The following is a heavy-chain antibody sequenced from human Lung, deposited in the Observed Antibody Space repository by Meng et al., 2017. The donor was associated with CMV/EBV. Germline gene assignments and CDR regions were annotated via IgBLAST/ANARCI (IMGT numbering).Heavy chain of an antibody. CDR1: GGAFSSLT. J-gene: IGHJ5*02. V-gene: IGHV1-69*10. CDR2: IVPMLHIT. D-gene: IGHD5-18*01. Sequence: SXXVSXKASGGAFSSLTIGWVRQAPGQGLEWMGRIVPMLHITDYAQKFQGRVTFSADESTNTAYMELSSLRSEDTAVYYCARVLPGYSNSWYWFDPWGQGPQVTVSS. CDR3: ARVLPGYSNSWYWFDP.